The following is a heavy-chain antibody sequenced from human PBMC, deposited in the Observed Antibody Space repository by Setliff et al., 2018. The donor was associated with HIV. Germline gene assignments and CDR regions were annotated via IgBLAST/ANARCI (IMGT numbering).Heavy chain of an antibody. CDR2: ISSSGDTS. CDR3: ARRRGHCSGGECPGKSFDI. Sequence: GGSLRLSCAASGFRFSDHFASWFRQAPGKGLEWISDISSSGDTSNYADSVKGRFTISRDNAQNSVFLQMNSLRAEDTAVYYCARRRGHCSGGECPGKSFDIWGQGTMVTVSS. D-gene: IGHD2-15*01. CDR1: GFRFSDHF. J-gene: IGHJ3*02. V-gene: IGHV3-11*04.